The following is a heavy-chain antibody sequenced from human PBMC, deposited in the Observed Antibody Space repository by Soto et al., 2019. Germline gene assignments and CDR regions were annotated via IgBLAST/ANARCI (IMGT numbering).Heavy chain of an antibody. CDR3: ARGPLIVVVMEANWFDP. D-gene: IGHD3-22*01. V-gene: IGHV1-69*01. J-gene: IGHJ5*02. CDR2: IIPIFGTA. CDR1: GGTLSSYA. Sequence: QVQLVQSGAEVKKPGSSVKVSCKASGGTLSSYAISWVRQAPGQGLEWMGGIIPIFGTANYAQKFQGRVTINADESTSTAYMELSSLRSEDTAVYYCARGPLIVVVMEANWFDPWGQGTLVTVSS.